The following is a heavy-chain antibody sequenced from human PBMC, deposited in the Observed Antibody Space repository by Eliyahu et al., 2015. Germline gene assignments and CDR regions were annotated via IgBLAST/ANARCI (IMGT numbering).Heavy chain of an antibody. CDR1: GGTFSSXT. CDR3: ARGPETQTAYYYNY. Sequence: QVQLVQSGAEVKKPGSSVKVSCKASGGTFSSXTIDWVRQAPGQRLEWMGGVIPIFGTANYAQNFQGRVTITADESTSTAYMELSSLRSEDTAVYYCARGPETQTAYYYNYWGQGTLVTVSS. CDR2: VIPIFGTA. J-gene: IGHJ4*02. D-gene: IGHD3-9*01. V-gene: IGHV1-69*01.